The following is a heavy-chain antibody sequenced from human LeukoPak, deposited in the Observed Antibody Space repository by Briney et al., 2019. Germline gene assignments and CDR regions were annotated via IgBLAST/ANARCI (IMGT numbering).Heavy chain of an antibody. CDR2: INPNSGGT. J-gene: IGHJ5*02. Sequence: ASVKVSCKASGYTFTGYYMHWVRQAPEQGLEWMGWINPNSGGTNYAQKFQGRVTMTRDTSISTAYMELSRLRSDDTAVYYCARDRQDYDFWSGYSPWGQGTLVTVSS. V-gene: IGHV1-2*02. D-gene: IGHD3-3*01. CDR1: GYTFTGYY. CDR3: ARDRQDYDFWSGYSP.